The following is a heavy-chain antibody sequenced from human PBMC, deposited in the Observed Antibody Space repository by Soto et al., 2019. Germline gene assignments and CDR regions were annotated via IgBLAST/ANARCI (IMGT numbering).Heavy chain of an antibody. CDR3: ARGAALVTSPYYYYMDV. V-gene: IGHV4-34*01. J-gene: IGHJ6*03. CDR1: GGSFSGYY. CDR2: INHSGST. D-gene: IGHD2-15*01. Sequence: SETLSLTCAVYGGSFSGYYWSWIRQPPGKGLEWIGEINHSGSTNYNPSLKSRVTTSVDTSKNQFSLKLSSVTAADTAVYYCARGAALVTSPYYYYMDVWGKGTTVTVSS.